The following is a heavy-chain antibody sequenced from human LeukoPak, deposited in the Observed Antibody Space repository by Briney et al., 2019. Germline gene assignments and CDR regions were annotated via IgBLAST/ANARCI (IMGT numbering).Heavy chain of an antibody. CDR1: GFSVSRNY. V-gene: IGHV3-53*01. CDR2: IYSGGTT. Sequence: GGSLRLSCAASGFSVSRNYMSWVRQAPGKGLEWVSVIYSGGTTYYADSVKGRFTISRDNSKNTVYLQMNSLRAEDTAVYYCASKGIVVVPTARDAFDIWGQGTMVTVSS. J-gene: IGHJ3*02. D-gene: IGHD2-2*01. CDR3: ASKGIVVVPTARDAFDI.